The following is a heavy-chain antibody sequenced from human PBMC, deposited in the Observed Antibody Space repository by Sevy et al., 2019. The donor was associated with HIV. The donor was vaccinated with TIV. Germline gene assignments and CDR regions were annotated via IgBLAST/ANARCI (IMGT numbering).Heavy chain of an antibody. J-gene: IGHJ4*02. V-gene: IGHV5-10-1*01. CDR3: ARGNCSSTSCYGAGQ. CDR2: IDPSDSYP. D-gene: IGHD2-2*01. CDR1: GYSFTSYW. Sequence: GESLKISCKGSGYSFTSYWISWVRQMPGKGLEWMGRIDPSDSYPNYSPSFQGHVTISADKSISTAYLQWSSLKASDTAMYYCARGNCSSTSCYGAGQWGQGTLVTVSS.